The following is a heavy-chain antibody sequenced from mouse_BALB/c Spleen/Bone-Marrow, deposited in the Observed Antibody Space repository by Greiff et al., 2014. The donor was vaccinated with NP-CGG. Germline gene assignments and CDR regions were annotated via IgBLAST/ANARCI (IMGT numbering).Heavy chain of an antibody. J-gene: IGHJ2*01. CDR1: GFTFSSYG. V-gene: IGHV5-6*01. CDR3: ARQTYYDYDGYFDY. D-gene: IGHD2-4*01. Sequence: VQLVESGGDLVKPGGSLKLSCAASGFTFSSYGMSWVRQTPDKRLEWVATISSGGSYTYYPDSVKRRFTISRDNAKNTLYLQMSSLKSEDTAMYYCARQTYYDYDGYFDYWGQGTTLTVSS. CDR2: ISSGGSYT.